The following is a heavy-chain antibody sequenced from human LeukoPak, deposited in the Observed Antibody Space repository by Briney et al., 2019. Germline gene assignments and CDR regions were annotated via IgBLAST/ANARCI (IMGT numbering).Heavy chain of an antibody. D-gene: IGHD5-12*01. CDR1: GGSLIYYY. Sequence: PSETLSLTCTVSGGSLIYYYWGWIRQPPGKGLEWIGSIYYSGSTYYNPSLKSRVTISVDTSKNQFSLKVRSVTAADTAVYYCARPQGVASVWDFDYWGQGTLVTVSS. V-gene: IGHV4-39*01. J-gene: IGHJ4*02. CDR2: IYYSGST. CDR3: ARPQGVASVWDFDY.